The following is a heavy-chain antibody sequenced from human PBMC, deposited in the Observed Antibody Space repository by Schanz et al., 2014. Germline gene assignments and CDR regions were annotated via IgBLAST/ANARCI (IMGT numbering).Heavy chain of an antibody. D-gene: IGHD3-16*01. Sequence: QDQLLQSGAAVKKPGSSVRVSCKASGGTLDTYKIAWVRQVPGQGLEWMGRIIPFLAVSNYAQDFQGRVTFTAGRATSTVHMDLRSLRSEDTGLYYCARAGRGYAYPLNSYPMDVWGQGTTVIVSS. V-gene: IGHV1-69*02. CDR1: GGTLDTYK. CDR3: ARAGRGYAYPLNSYPMDV. J-gene: IGHJ6*02. CDR2: IIPFLAVS.